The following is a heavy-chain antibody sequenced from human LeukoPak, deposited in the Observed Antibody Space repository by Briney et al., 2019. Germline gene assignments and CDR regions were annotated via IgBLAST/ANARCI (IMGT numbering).Heavy chain of an antibody. CDR1: GFPFSRHG. CDR2: ISYDGSNK. J-gene: IGHJ4*02. V-gene: IGHV3-30*18. D-gene: IGHD3-10*01. Sequence: GGSLRLSCAASGFPFSRHGMHWVRRVPGKGLEWLAVISYDGSNKAYADSVKGRFTISRDNSNNTLHLQMNSLRAEDTAVYYCGKDMARIYYYGSGEIDYWGQGTLVTVSS. CDR3: GKDMARIYYYGSGEIDY.